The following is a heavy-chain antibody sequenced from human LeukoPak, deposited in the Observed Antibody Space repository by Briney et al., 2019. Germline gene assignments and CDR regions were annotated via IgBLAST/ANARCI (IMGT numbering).Heavy chain of an antibody. CDR2: INPNSGGT. J-gene: IGHJ3*02. V-gene: IGHV1-2*02. CDR1: GYTFTGYY. CDR3: ARVVCSSTSCYPGPKRGDPFDI. Sequence: ASVKASCKASGYTFTGYYMHWVRQAPGQGLEWMGWINPNSGGTNYAQKFQGRVTMTRDTSISTAYMELSRLRSDDTAVYYCARVVCSSTSCYPGPKRGDPFDIWGQGTMVTVSS. D-gene: IGHD2-2*01.